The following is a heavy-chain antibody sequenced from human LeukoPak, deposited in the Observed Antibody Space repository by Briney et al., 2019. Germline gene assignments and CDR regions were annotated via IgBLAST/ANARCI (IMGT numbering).Heavy chain of an antibody. J-gene: IGHJ6*02. CDR3: ARGETGYYTSGYYYYGMDV. CDR1: GYTYTSYG. Sequence: GASVKVSCKASGYTYTSYGISWVRQAPGQGLEWMGWISAYNGNTNHAQKLQGRVTMTTDTSTSTAYMELRSLRSADTAVYYCARGETGYYTSGYYYYGMDVWGQGTTVTVSS. D-gene: IGHD3/OR15-3a*01. CDR2: ISAYNGNT. V-gene: IGHV1-18*01.